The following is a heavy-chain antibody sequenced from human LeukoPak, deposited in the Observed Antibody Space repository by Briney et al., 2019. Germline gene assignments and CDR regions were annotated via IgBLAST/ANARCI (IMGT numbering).Heavy chain of an antibody. CDR3: ARHDNFMTY. D-gene: IGHD1-20*01. CDR2: IYSGGDT. CDR1: GFTVSGNY. J-gene: IGHJ4*02. Sequence: GGSLRHSCAASGFTVSGNYMSWVRQAPGKRLEWISLIYSGGDTYYPDSVRGRFTISRDNSKNTLYLQMNSLRAEDTAMYYCARHDNFMTYWGQGTLVTVSS. V-gene: IGHV3-53*01.